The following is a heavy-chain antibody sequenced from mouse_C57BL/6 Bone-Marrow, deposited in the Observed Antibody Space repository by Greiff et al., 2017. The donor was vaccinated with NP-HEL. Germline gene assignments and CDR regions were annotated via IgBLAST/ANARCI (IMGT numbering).Heavy chain of an antibody. D-gene: IGHD1-1*01. V-gene: IGHV5-15*01. Sequence: VQLKESGGGLVQPGGSLKLSCAASGFTFSDYGMAWVRQAPRKGPEWVAFISNLAYSIYYADTVTGRFTISRENAKNTLYLEMSSLRSEDTAMYYCARHKDYGSSHHWYFDVWGTGTTVTVSS. J-gene: IGHJ1*03. CDR1: GFTFSDYG. CDR3: ARHKDYGSSHHWYFDV. CDR2: ISNLAYSI.